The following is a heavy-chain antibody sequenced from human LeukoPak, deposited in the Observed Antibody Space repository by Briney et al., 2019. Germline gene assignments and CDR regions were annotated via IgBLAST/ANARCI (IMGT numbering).Heavy chain of an antibody. CDR1: GFSFSNYA. CDR2: ISSSSSYI. Sequence: GGSLRLSCAASGFSFSNYAMSWVRQAPGKRPEWVSSISSSSSYIYYADSVKGRFTISRDNAKNSLYLQMNSLRAEDTALYYCARGASRADYWGQGTLVTVSS. V-gene: IGHV3-21*01. CDR3: ARGASRADY. J-gene: IGHJ4*02.